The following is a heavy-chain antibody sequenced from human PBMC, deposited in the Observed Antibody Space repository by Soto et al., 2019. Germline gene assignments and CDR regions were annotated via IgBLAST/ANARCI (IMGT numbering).Heavy chain of an antibody. CDR2: IRPKSNYR. J-gene: IGHJ4*02. D-gene: IGHD2-21*01. V-gene: IGHV3-11*06. CDR1: GFTFSDFY. CDR3: VRGDGGGQFDS. Sequence: QIQLVESGGGLVKPGGALRLSCEASGFTFSDFYMSWIRQAPGKGLEWLSYIRPKSNYREYAESVKGRHTISRDNAKNSLSLQMNSLRVEDTAVYYCVRGDGGGQFDSWGQGTLVTVSS.